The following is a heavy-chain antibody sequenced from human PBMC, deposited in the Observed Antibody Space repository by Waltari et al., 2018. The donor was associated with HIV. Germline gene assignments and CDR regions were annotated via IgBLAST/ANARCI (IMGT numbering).Heavy chain of an antibody. CDR1: GYTFTSYD. V-gene: IGHV1-8*01. CDR2: MNPNSGNT. J-gene: IGHJ4*02. D-gene: IGHD2-2*01. CDR3: ARALGRGYCSSTSCFFDY. Sequence: QVQLVQSGAEVKKPGASVKVSCKASGYTFTSYDINWVRQATGQGLEWMGWMNPNSGNTCYAQKFQGRVTMTRDTSISTAYMELSSLRSDDTAVYYCARALGRGYCSSTSCFFDYWGQGPLVTVSS.